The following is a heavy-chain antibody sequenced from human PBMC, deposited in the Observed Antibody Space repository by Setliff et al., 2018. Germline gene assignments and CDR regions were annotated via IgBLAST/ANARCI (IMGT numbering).Heavy chain of an antibody. J-gene: IGHJ6*03. CDR3: ARIRRDIVVVVGATPDYYDYMDV. CDR1: GYSSTSYW. D-gene: IGHD2-15*01. CDR2: IDPSDSYT. Sequence: GESLKISCKGSGYSSTSYWISWVRQMPGKGLEWMGRIDPSDSYTNYSPSFQGQVTISGDKSISTAYLQWSSLKASDTAMYYCARIRRDIVVVVGATPDYYDYMDVWGKGTTVTVSS. V-gene: IGHV5-10-1*01.